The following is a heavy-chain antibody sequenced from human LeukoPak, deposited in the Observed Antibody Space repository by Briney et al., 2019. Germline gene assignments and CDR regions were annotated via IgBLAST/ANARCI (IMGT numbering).Heavy chain of an antibody. V-gene: IGHV3-53*01. CDR2: IHSGGGGIP. CDR1: GFTTFSH. Sequence: GGSLRLSCAASGFTTFSHMNWVRQAPGKGLEWVSVIHSGGGGIPYYADSVKGRFTISRDNSKSTLYLEMNSLRVEDTAVYYCARDVVRGLNWFDPWGQGVLVTVSS. J-gene: IGHJ5*02. CDR3: ARDVVRGLNWFDP. D-gene: IGHD3-10*01.